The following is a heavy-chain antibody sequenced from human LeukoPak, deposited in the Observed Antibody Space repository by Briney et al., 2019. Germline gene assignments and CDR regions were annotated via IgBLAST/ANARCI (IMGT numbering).Heavy chain of an antibody. CDR1: GFTFSSYS. CDR3: LWAHHPGGWFDP. J-gene: IGHJ5*02. V-gene: IGHV3-21*01. Sequence: GGSLRLSCAASGFTFSSYSMNWVRQAPGKGLEWVSSISSSSSYIYYADSVRGRFTISRDSAQNSMYLQMNSLTAADTALYYWLWAHHPGGWFDPWGQGTLVTVSS. D-gene: IGHD1-26*01. CDR2: ISSSSSYI.